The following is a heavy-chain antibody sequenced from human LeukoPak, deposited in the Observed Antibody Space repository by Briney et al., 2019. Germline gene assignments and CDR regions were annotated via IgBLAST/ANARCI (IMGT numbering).Heavy chain of an antibody. V-gene: IGHV3-30*18. CDR1: GFTFSSYG. D-gene: IGHD3-10*01. CDR3: AKIGGRFLKAFKVVRKNHDAFDI. Sequence: GGSLRLSCAASGFTFSSYGMHWVRQAPGKGLEWVAVISYDGSNKYYADSVKGRFTISRDNSKNTLYLQMNSLRAEDTAVYYCAKIGGRFLKAFKVVRKNHDAFDIWGQGTMVTVSS. J-gene: IGHJ3*02. CDR2: ISYDGSNK.